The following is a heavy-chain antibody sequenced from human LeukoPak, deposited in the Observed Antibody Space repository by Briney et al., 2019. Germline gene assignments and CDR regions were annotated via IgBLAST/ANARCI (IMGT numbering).Heavy chain of an antibody. Sequence: PSETLSLTCTVSGGSISSYYWSWIRQPPGKGLERIGYIYYSGSTNYNPSLKSRVTISVDTSKNQFSLKLSSVTAADTAVYYCARLVSSSWYSDYFDYWGQGTLVTVSS. CDR3: ARLVSSSWYSDYFDY. D-gene: IGHD6-13*01. CDR1: GGSISSYY. V-gene: IGHV4-59*08. CDR2: IYYSGST. J-gene: IGHJ4*02.